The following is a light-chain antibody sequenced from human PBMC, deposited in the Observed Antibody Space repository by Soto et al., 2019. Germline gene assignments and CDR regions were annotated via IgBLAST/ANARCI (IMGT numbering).Light chain of an antibody. V-gene: IGKV1-5*01. CDR2: DAS. CDR1: QSTSSY. J-gene: IGKJ1*01. Sequence: IQMTQSASTRSASPGERGTIACRASQSTSSYLAWYQQKPGKAPKLLISDASTLAGGVPSRFSGSGSGTEFTLTISSLQPEDFAVYYCQQYVTSPRTFGQGTKVDI. CDR3: QQYVTSPRT.